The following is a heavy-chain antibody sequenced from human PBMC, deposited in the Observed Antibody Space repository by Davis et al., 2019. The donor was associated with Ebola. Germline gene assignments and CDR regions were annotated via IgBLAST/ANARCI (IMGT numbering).Heavy chain of an antibody. D-gene: IGHD3-16*01. Sequence: SLKLSCVASGFTFRRYAIHWVRQAPGKGLEWVAVISYDESFKYYSDSVRGRFTISRDNSKNTLYLQMNSLRPEDTAVYYCARAPRGELPGAFDFWGQGTMVTVSS. CDR3: ARAPRGELPGAFDF. J-gene: IGHJ3*01. V-gene: IGHV3-30*04. CDR1: GFTFRRYA. CDR2: ISYDESFK.